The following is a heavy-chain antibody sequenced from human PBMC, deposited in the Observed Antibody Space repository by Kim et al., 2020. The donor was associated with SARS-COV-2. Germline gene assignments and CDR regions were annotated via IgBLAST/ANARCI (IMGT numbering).Heavy chain of an antibody. Sequence: GESLKISCQGSGYNFRDFWIVWVRQMPGKGLEVIGIIYPGDSDTRYTPSFRGQVTISADNSISTAYLHWSSLKAPDSAIYYCTRLSWGAGMIFHKEHREGRQGFDVWGQGTTVTVSS. CDR3: TRLSWGAGMIFHKEHREGRQGFDV. CDR1: GYNFRDFW. CDR2: IYPGDSDT. V-gene: IGHV5-51*01. J-gene: IGHJ6*02. D-gene: IGHD1-26*01.